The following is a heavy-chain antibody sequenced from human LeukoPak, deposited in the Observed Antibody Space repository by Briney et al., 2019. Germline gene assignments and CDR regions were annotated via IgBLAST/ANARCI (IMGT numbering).Heavy chain of an antibody. D-gene: IGHD3-10*01. V-gene: IGHV3-23*01. CDR3: ARVDRASGSYFDY. CDR1: GLTFSSYA. J-gene: IGHJ4*02. CDR2: ISGSGGST. Sequence: GGSLRLSCEASGLTFSSYAMSWVRQAPGKGLEWVSAISGSGGSTYYADSVKGRFTISRDNSKNTLYLQMNSLRAEDTAVYYCARVDRASGSYFDYWGQGTLVTVSS.